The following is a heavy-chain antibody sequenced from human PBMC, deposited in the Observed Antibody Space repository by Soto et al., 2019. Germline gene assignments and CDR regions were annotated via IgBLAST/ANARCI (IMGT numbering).Heavy chain of an antibody. V-gene: IGHV3-48*01. CDR3: VRGGTQVRGLDSMDV. J-gene: IGHJ6*02. D-gene: IGHD3-10*01. Sequence: GGSLRLSCAASGFTFSIYSMNWVRQAPGKGLEWVSYIMPGSSHIYYADSVKGRFTISRDNAKNSLYLQMNSLRAEDTAVYYCVRGGTQVRGLDSMDVWGQGTTVTVSS. CDR1: GFTFSIYS. CDR2: IMPGSSHI.